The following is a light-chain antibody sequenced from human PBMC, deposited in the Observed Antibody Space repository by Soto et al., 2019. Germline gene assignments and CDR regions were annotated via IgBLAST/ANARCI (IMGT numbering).Light chain of an antibody. CDR3: CSYAGSYTWV. J-gene: IGLJ3*02. CDR2: DVN. Sequence: QSALTQPRSVCGSPGQSVIISCTGTSSDVGGYNYVSWYQHHPGKAPKLMIYDVNKRPSGVPDRFSGSKSGNTASLTISGLQAEDETDYYCCSYAGSYTWVFGGGTKLTVL. V-gene: IGLV2-11*01. CDR1: SSDVGGYNY.